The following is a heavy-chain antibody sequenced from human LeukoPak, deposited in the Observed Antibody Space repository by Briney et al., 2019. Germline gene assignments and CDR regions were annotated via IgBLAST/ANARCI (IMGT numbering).Heavy chain of an antibody. CDR3: ARVYCGGDCYSRNYFDY. V-gene: IGHV4-39*07. J-gene: IGHJ4*02. CDR2: IYYSGST. CDR1: GGSISSSSYY. Sequence: SETLSLTCTVSGGSISSSSYYWGWIRQPPGKGLEWIGSIYYSGSTYYNPSLKSRVTISVDTSKNQFSLKLSSVTAADTAVYYCARVYCGGDCYSRNYFDYWGQGTLVTVSS. D-gene: IGHD2-21*02.